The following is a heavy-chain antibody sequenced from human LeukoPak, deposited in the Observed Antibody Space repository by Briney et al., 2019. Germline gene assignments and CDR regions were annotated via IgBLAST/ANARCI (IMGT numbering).Heavy chain of an antibody. CDR1: GFTFSSYA. CDR3: ATPPDDSSGYYFHFDY. J-gene: IGHJ4*02. CDR2: ISSNGGST. D-gene: IGHD3-22*01. V-gene: IGHV3-64*01. Sequence: GGSLRLSCAASGFTFSSYAMHWVRQAPGKGLEYVSAISSNGGSTYYANSVKGRFTISRDNSKNTLYLQMNSLRAEDTAVYYCATPPDDSSGYYFHFDYWGQGTLVTVSS.